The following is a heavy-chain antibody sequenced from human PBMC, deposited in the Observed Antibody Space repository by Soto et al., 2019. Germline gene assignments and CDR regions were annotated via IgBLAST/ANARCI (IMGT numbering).Heavy chain of an antibody. CDR3: ARANWYSEY. J-gene: IGHJ4*02. Sequence: QVHLQESGPGLVKPSETLSLTCTVSGGSINNHYWGWIRQPPGKGLEWIGYIYYTGSTNYNPSLNSRFTMSVDTSKNQCSLNLTSLTAADTAIYYCARANWYSEYWGQGTLVTVSS. CDR2: IYYTGST. V-gene: IGHV4-59*11. CDR1: GGSINNHY. D-gene: IGHD7-27*01.